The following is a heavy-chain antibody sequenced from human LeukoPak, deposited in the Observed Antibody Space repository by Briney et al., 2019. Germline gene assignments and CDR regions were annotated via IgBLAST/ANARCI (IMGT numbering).Heavy chain of an antibody. V-gene: IGHV1-69*13. CDR2: IIPIFGTA. CDR3: ASIGYNWNLEFDP. J-gene: IGHJ5*02. CDR1: GYTFTSYG. D-gene: IGHD1-7*01. Sequence: SVKVSCKASGYTFTSYGISWVRQAPGQGLEWMGGIIPIFGTANYAQKFQGRVTITADESTSTAYMELSSLRSEDTAVYYCASIGYNWNLEFDPWGQGTLVTVSS.